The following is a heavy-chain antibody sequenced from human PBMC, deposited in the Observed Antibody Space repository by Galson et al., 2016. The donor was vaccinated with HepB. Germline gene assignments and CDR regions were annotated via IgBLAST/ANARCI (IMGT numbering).Heavy chain of an antibody. J-gene: IGHJ6*02. V-gene: IGHV3-30*18. CDR3: AKGLGSLEWLIYGMDV. D-gene: IGHD3-3*01. CDR2: ISYDGSVN. CDR1: GFTFSAYG. Sequence: SLRLSCAASGFTFSAYGMHWVRQAPGKGLEWLAIISYDGSVNYSADSVKGRFTISRDNAKNTVYLQVNSLRPEDTAVYYCAKGLGSLEWLIYGMDVWGPGTTVTVSS.